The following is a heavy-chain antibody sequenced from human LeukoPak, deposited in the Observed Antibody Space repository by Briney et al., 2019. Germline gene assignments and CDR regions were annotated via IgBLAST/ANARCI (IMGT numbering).Heavy chain of an antibody. J-gene: IGHJ6*03. Sequence: ASVRISFKASGNSFNTYNLHWVRQAPGEGLSWLGIIDPSGGSTSYAQKFQVRFTMTRDTSTGTVYMYLSSLRSEDTAVYYCVYSHSGSFSMAVWGKGTTVTVSS. V-gene: IGHV1-46*02. CDR2: IDPSGGST. D-gene: IGHD2-15*01. CDR1: GNSFNTYN. CDR3: VYSHSGSFSMAV.